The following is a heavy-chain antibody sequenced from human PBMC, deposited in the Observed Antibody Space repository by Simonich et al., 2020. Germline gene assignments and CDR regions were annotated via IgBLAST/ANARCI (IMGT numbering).Heavy chain of an antibody. D-gene: IGHD4-4*01. Sequence: EVQLVESGGGLVQPGGSLRLSCAASGFTFSSYWMHWVRQAPGKGLVWVSRINRDGSSTSYADSGKGRFTISRDNAKNTLYLQMNSRRAEDTAVYYCARDYSNYDAFDIWGQGTMVTVSS. V-gene: IGHV3-74*01. J-gene: IGHJ3*02. CDR1: GFTFSSYW. CDR2: INRDGSST. CDR3: ARDYSNYDAFDI.